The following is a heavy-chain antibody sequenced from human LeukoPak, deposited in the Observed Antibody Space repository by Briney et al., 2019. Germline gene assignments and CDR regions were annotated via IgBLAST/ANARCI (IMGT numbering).Heavy chain of an antibody. CDR2: ISGSGGST. CDR3: AKDPGFGWGLYYFDY. V-gene: IGHV3-23*01. D-gene: IGHD3-9*01. Sequence: HPGGSLRHSCAASGFTFSSYAMSWVRQAPGKGLEWVSAISGSGGSTYYADSVKGRFTISRDNSKNTLYLQMNSLRAEDTAVYYCAKDPGFGWGLYYFDYWGQGTLVTVSS. J-gene: IGHJ4*02. CDR1: GFTFSSYA.